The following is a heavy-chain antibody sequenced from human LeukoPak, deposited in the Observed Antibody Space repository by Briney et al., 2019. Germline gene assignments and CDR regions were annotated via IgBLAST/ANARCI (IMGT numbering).Heavy chain of an antibody. CDR2: IYYSGST. J-gene: IGHJ5*02. Sequence: SETLSLTCTVSGGSISSYYWSWIRQPPGKGLEWIGYIYYSGSTNYKPSLKSRVTISLDTSKNQLSLQLNSVTAADTAVYYCATEPGYCVGPNCYGGWFDPWGQGTLVTVSS. D-gene: IGHD2-15*01. CDR1: GGSISSYY. V-gene: IGHV4-59*12. CDR3: ATEPGYCVGPNCYGGWFDP.